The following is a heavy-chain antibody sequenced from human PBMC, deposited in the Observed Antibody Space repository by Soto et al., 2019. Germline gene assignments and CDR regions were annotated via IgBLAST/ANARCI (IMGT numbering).Heavy chain of an antibody. CDR2: IIDSGGST. V-gene: IGHV3-23*01. Sequence: GGSLRLSCAASGFTFSSCAMGWVRQAPGKGLEWVSDIIDSGGSTYYADSVKGRFTISRDNSKNTLYLQMNSLRAEDTAVYYCAKDSPYYYGSGSYYPNWFDPWGQGTLVTVSS. D-gene: IGHD3-10*01. CDR1: GFTFSSCA. J-gene: IGHJ5*02. CDR3: AKDSPYYYGSGSYYPNWFDP.